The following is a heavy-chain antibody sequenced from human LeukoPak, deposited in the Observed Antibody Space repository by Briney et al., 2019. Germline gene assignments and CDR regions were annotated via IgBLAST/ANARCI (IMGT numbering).Heavy chain of an antibody. J-gene: IGHJ4*02. CDR1: GFTFVHYA. Sequence: PGGSLRLSCAASGFTFVHYAMTWVRQTPGKGLEWVSSLGTIGGSEYLADSVKGRFIISRDNSKNTLYLQMNSLRDEDTAVYYCAKGAYSGVWTFDSWGQGTLDTVSS. CDR3: AKGAYSGVWTFDS. CDR2: LGTIGGSE. V-gene: IGHV3-23*01. D-gene: IGHD2-21*01.